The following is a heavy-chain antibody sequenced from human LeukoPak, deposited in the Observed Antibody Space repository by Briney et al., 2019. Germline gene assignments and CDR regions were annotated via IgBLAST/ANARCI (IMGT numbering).Heavy chain of an antibody. CDR3: AREYGSGRFDY. CDR2: IYSGGST. CDR1: GFTVSSNY. D-gene: IGHD3-10*01. V-gene: IGHV3-66*01. J-gene: IGHJ4*02. Sequence: PGGSLRLSCAASGFTVSSNYMTWVRQAPGKGLEWVSVIYSGGSTYYAGSVKGRFTISRDNSKNTLYLQMNSLRAEDTAVYYCAREYGSGRFDYWGQGTLVTVSS.